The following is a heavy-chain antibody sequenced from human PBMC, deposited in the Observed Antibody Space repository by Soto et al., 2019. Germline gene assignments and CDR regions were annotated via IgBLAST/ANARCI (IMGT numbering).Heavy chain of an antibody. CDR3: ASPQAYCGGDCYSIYAFDI. V-gene: IGHV5-51*03. CDR1: GYSFTSYW. D-gene: IGHD2-21*02. J-gene: IGHJ3*02. Sequence: EVQLVQSGAEVKKPGESLKISCKGSGYSFTSYWIGWVRQMPGKGLEWMGIIYPGDSDTRYSPSFQGQVTISADKSISTGDLQWSSLKASDTSMYYCASPQAYCGGDCYSIYAFDIWGQGTMVTVSS. CDR2: IYPGDSDT.